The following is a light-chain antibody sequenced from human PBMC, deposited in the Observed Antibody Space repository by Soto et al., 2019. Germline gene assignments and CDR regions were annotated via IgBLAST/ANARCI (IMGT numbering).Light chain of an antibody. Sequence: QSVLTQPPSVSAAPGQKVTISYSGSSSNIGNNYVSWYQQLPGTAPKLLIYDNNKRPSGIPDRFSGSKSGTSATLGITGLQTGDEADYYCGTWDSSLSAHYVFGTGTKLTVL. CDR3: GTWDSSLSAHYV. J-gene: IGLJ1*01. CDR2: DNN. V-gene: IGLV1-51*01. CDR1: SSNIGNNY.